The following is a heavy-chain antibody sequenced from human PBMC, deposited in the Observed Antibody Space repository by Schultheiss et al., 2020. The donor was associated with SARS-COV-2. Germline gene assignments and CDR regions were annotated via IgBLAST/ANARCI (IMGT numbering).Heavy chain of an antibody. CDR2: IYVNGST. J-gene: IGHJ4*02. D-gene: IGHD4-17*01. V-gene: IGHV4-4*07. CDR3: ARGATVTRDFDC. Sequence: SETLSLTCTVSGGSISSYYWSWIRQPAGKGLEWIGRIYVNGSTNYNPSLKSRITMSVDTSKNRFSLKLSSVTAADTAVYYCARGATVTRDFDCWGQGTLVTVSS. CDR1: GGSISSYY.